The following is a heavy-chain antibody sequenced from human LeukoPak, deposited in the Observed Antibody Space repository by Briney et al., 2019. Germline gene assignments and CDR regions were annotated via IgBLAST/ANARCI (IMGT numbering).Heavy chain of an antibody. D-gene: IGHD3-22*01. Sequence: SETLSLTCTVSGGSISSYYWSWIRQPAGKGLEWIGRIYTSGTTNYNPSLKSRVTISVDTSKNQFSLKLSSVTAADTAVYYCARQSSYYETSGRIPYAFDIWGQGTMVTVSS. J-gene: IGHJ3*02. CDR3: ARQSSYYETSGRIPYAFDI. CDR2: IYTSGTT. CDR1: GGSISSYY. V-gene: IGHV4-4*07.